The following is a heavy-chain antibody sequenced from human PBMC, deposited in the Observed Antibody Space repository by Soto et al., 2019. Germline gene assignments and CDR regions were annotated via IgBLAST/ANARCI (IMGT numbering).Heavy chain of an antibody. CDR3: ARDRVLRSYWYFDL. CDR1: GGSISSYY. Sequence: PSETLSLTCTVSGGSISSYYWSWIRQPPGKGLEWIGYIYYSGSTNYNPSLKSRVTISVDTSKNQFSLKLSSVTAADTAVYYCARDRVLRSYWYFDLWGRGTLVTVSS. V-gene: IGHV4-59*01. CDR2: IYYSGST. D-gene: IGHD1-26*01. J-gene: IGHJ2*01.